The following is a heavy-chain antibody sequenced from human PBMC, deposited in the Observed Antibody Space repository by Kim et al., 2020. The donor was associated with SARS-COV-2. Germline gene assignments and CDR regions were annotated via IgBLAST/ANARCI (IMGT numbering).Heavy chain of an antibody. CDR1: GYTFTRNG. CDR3: ARADCSYGDYPLDY. Sequence: ASVKVSCKASGYTFTRNGISWVRQAPGQGLEWMGWISAFNGNTNYAQKFQGRVTMTTDTSTSTAYMELRSLRSDDTAVYYCARADCSYGDYPLDYWGQGTLVTVSS. J-gene: IGHJ4*02. CDR2: ISAFNGNT. V-gene: IGHV1-18*01. D-gene: IGHD4-17*01.